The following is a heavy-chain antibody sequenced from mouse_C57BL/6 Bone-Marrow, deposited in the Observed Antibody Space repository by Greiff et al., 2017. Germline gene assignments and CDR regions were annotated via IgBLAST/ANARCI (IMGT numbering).Heavy chain of an antibody. CDR1: GYTFTSYT. CDR3: ARERGYFDY. Sequence: QVQLQQPGAEPARPGASVKMSCKASGYTFTSYTMHWVKQRPGQGLEWIGYINPSSGYTKYNQKFKDKATLTADKSSSTAYMQLSSLTSEDSAFYHCARERGYFDYWGQGTTLTVSS. J-gene: IGHJ2*01. CDR2: INPSSGYT. V-gene: IGHV1-4*01.